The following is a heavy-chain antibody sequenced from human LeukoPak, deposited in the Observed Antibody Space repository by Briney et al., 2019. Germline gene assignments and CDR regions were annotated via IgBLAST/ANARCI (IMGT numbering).Heavy chain of an antibody. CDR1: GGSISSGDYY. V-gene: IGHV4-30-4*01. CDR2: IYYSGST. CDR3: ARGSVAMAHPFDY. D-gene: IGHD5-18*01. J-gene: IGHJ4*02. Sequence: SQTLSLTCTVSGGSISSGDYYWSWIRQPPGKGLEWIGYIYYSGSTYYNPSLKSRVTISVDTSKNQFSLKLSSVTAADTAVYYCARGSVAMAHPFDYWGQGTLVTVSS.